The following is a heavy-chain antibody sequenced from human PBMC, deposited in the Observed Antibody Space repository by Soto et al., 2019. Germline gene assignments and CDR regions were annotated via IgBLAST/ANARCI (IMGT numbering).Heavy chain of an antibody. V-gene: IGHV1-69*02. J-gene: IGHJ3*02. CDR1: GGTFSSYT. CDR3: ARIGRCGSGCYSSRDAFDI. Sequence: QVQLVQSGAEVKKPGSSVKVSCKASGGTFSSYTISWVRQAPGQGLEWMGRIIPILGIANYAQKFQGRVSITPDKSTRTAYRGLSRLISEDTGGYYSARIGRCGSGCYSSRDAFDIWGQGTMVTVSS. CDR2: IIPILGIA. D-gene: IGHD2-21*01.